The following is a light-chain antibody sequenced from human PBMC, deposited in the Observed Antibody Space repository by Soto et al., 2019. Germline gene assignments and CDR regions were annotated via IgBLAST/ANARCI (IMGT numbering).Light chain of an antibody. V-gene: IGLV6-57*04. CDR1: RGSIASNY. J-gene: IGLJ2*01. CDR3: QSYDSSNHEVV. Sequence: NFMLTQPHSVSESPGKTVTISCTRSRGSIASNYVQWYQQRPGSAPTTVIYEDNQRPSGVPDRFYGSIDSSSNSASLTISGLKTEDEADYYCQSYDSSNHEVVFGGGTKLTVL. CDR2: EDN.